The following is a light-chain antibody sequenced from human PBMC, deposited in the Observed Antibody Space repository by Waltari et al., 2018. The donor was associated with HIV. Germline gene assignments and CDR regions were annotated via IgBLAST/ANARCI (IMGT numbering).Light chain of an antibody. CDR1: QSVTSK. Sequence: EIVMTQSPATLSVSPGERATLSCRASQSVTSKLVWYQQKPGQAPRLLIYGASSRATGITARFSGSGSGTDFTLSINSLQSEDFAVYYCQQYNNWPPLTFGGGTKVEIK. CDR3: QQYNNWPPLT. CDR2: GAS. V-gene: IGKV3-15*01. J-gene: IGKJ4*01.